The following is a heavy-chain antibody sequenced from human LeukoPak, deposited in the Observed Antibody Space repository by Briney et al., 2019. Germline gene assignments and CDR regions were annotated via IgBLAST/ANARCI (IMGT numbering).Heavy chain of an antibody. CDR3: VRGGGVYGSGSYSSPCYSGLDV. V-gene: IGHV3-30-3*01. J-gene: IGHJ6*02. CDR1: GFTFSSYP. D-gene: IGHD3-10*01. Sequence: PGRSLRLSCAASGFTFSSYPMHWVRQAPGKGLEWVTFISYYSSNNYYADSVRGRFTISRDNSRNTLYLQMNSLRADDTAVYYCVRGGGVYGSGSYSSPCYSGLDVWGQGTTVTVSS. CDR2: ISYYSSNN.